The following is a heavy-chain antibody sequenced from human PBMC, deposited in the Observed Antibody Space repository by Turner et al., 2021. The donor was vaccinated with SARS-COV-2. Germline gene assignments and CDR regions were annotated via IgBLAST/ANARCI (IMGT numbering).Heavy chain of an antibody. V-gene: IGHV3-23*01. D-gene: IGHD2-15*01. CDR1: GFHFSCYA. J-gene: IGHJ6*03. CDR3: AKPLLHDYYFYNMDV. CDR2: IRGSGTST. Sequence: EAQLLESGGGLLQPGGSLRISCAASGFHFSCYAMCWVRQGPGKGLEWVSGIRGSGTSTYYADSVKGRFTISRDNSKNTLYLQMNSLRAEDTAVYYCAKPLLHDYYFYNMDVWGKGTTVTVSS.